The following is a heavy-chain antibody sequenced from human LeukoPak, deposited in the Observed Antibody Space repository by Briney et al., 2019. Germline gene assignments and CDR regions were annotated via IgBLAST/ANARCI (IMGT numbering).Heavy chain of an antibody. J-gene: IGHJ4*02. D-gene: IGHD6-19*01. CDR3: ARDWDGSGWSFDY. CDR1: GFTFSNYW. V-gene: IGHV3-7*01. CDR2: IKTDGSEK. Sequence: GGSLRLSCAASGFTFSNYWMSWVRQAPGKGLEWVANIKTDGSEKSYVDSVKGRFTISSDNAKNSLFLQMNSLRAEDTAIYYCARDWDGSGWSFDYWGQGTLVTVSS.